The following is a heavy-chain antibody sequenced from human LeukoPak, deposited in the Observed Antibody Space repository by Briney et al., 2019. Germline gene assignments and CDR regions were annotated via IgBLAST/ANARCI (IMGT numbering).Heavy chain of an antibody. CDR3: ARDMESGSLHY. CDR2: INTGNGDT. Sequence: ASVKVSCKASGYTFTTYAIHWVRQAPGQRLEWLGWINTGNGDTRYSQTFQGRVTITRDTSASTAYMGLSSLRPEDTAMYYCARDMESGSLHYWGQGTLVTVSS. D-gene: IGHD1-26*01. V-gene: IGHV1-3*04. J-gene: IGHJ4*02. CDR1: GYTFTTYA.